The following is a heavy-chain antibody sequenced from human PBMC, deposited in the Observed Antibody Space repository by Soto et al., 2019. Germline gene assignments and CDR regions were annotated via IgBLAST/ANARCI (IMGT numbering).Heavy chain of an antibody. CDR3: ARGGNWNYLSYYDY. CDR1: GYTFTGYY. Sequence: ASVKVSCKASGYTFTGYYVHWVRQAPGQGLEWMGWMNPNSRDTNYAQKFQGRVTLARDTSISTAYMELSRLRSDDTAVYYCARGGNWNYLSYYDYWGQGTRVTVSS. CDR2: MNPNSRDT. J-gene: IGHJ4*02. V-gene: IGHV1-2*02. D-gene: IGHD1-7*01.